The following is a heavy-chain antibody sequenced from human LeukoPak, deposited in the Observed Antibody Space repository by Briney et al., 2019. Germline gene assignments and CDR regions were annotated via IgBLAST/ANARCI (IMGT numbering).Heavy chain of an antibody. D-gene: IGHD3-10*01. CDR2: INPNSGGT. CDR1: GYTFTSYG. J-gene: IGHJ4*02. Sequence: ASVKVSCKASGYTFTSYGISWVRQAPGQGLEWMGWINPNSGGTNYAQKFQGRVTMTRDTSISTAYMELSRLRSDDTAVYYCARDRGEKSFDYWGQGTLVTVSS. CDR3: ARDRGEKSFDY. V-gene: IGHV1-2*02.